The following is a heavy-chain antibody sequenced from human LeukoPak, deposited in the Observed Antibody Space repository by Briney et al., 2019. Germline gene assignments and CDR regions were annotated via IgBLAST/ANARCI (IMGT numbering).Heavy chain of an antibody. CDR3: ARHFGLSATAADYFDY. CDR2: IYYSGGT. CDR1: GGSLSSYH. J-gene: IGHJ4*02. Sequence: SETLSLTCTVSGGSLSSYHWSWIRQPPGKGLEWLGYIYYSGGTNYNPSLKSRVTISVDTSKNQFSLKLSSVTAADTAVYYCARHFGLSATAADYFDYWGQGTLVTVSS. V-gene: IGHV4-59*08. D-gene: IGHD6-25*01.